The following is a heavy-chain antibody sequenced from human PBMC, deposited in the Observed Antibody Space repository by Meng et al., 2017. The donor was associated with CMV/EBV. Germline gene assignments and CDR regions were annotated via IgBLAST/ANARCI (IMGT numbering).Heavy chain of an antibody. CDR3: ARDNRRGGVDY. D-gene: IGHD3-3*01. Sequence: VQLQESGPGLVKPSPTPSLTCTVSGGSISSGDYYWSWIRQPPGKGLEWIGYIYYSGSTYYNPSLKSRVTISVETSKNQFSLKLSSVTAADTAVYYCARDNRRGGVDYWGQGTLVTVSS. CDR1: GGSISSGDYY. V-gene: IGHV4-30-4*08. J-gene: IGHJ4*02. CDR2: IYYSGST.